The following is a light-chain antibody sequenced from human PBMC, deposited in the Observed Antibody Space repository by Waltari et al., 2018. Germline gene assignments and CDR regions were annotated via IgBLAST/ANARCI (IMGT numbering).Light chain of an antibody. CDR3: QTGGHGTWV. CDR1: SGHSSNV. CDR2: VNSDGSH. Sequence: QLVLTQSPSASASLGASVKLTCTLSSGHSSNVIAWLQPQPEKGPRYLMKVNSDGSHNKGDESPDRFSGASSGAERYLTISSLQSEDEADYYCQTGGHGTWVFGGGTKLTVL. J-gene: IGLJ3*02. V-gene: IGLV4-69*01.